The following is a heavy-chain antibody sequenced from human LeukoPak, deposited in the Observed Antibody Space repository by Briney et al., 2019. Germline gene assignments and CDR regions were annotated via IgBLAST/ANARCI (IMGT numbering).Heavy chain of an antibody. V-gene: IGHV1-18*01. J-gene: IGHJ4*02. CDR3: ARDTSSSWYVYFDY. D-gene: IGHD6-13*01. Sequence: GASVKVSCKASGYTFTSYGISWVRQAPGQGLEWIGWISAYNGNTNYAQKLQGRVTMTTDTSTSTAYMELRSLRSDDTAVYYCARDTSSSWYVYFDYWGQGTLVTVSS. CDR1: GYTFTSYG. CDR2: ISAYNGNT.